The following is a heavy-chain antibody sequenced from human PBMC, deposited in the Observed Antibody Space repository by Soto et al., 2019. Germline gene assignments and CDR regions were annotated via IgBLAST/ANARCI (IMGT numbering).Heavy chain of an antibody. D-gene: IGHD3-9*01. CDR2: ISWNSGSI. CDR3: AKGGYDILTGYPLRNWYYYYMDV. V-gene: IGHV3-9*01. Sequence: EVQLVESGGGLVQPGRSLRLSCAASGFTFDDYAMHWVRQAPGKGLEWVSGISWNSGSIGYADSVKGRFTISRDNAKNSLYLQMNSLRAEDTALYYCAKGGYDILTGYPLRNWYYYYMDVWGKGTTVTVSS. CDR1: GFTFDDYA. J-gene: IGHJ6*03.